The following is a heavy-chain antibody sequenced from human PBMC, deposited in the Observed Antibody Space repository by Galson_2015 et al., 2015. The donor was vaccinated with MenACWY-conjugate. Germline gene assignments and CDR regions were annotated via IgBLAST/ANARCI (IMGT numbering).Heavy chain of an antibody. D-gene: IGHD1-26*01. Sequence: QSGAEVKKSGESLKISCQGSEYSFTTYWIAWVRQMPGRGLEWVGLISPGDSNTRYSPSFQGQVTISADKSISTAYLQWSSLKASDTAMYYCARHPPGGRGLDVWGQGTTVTVSS. CDR1: EYSFTTYW. CDR3: ARHPPGGRGLDV. V-gene: IGHV5-51*01. J-gene: IGHJ6*02. CDR2: ISPGDSNT.